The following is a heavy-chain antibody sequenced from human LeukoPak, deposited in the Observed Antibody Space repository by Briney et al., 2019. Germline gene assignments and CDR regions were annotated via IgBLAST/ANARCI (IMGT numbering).Heavy chain of an antibody. CDR1: GCTFSSYA. V-gene: IGHV1-69*06. J-gene: IGHJ3*02. Sequence: SVKVSCKASGCTFSSYAISWVRQAPGQGLEWMGGIIPIFGTANYAQKFQGRVTITADKSTSTAYMELSSLRSEDTAVYYCARAPDYSSGWDDAFDIWGQGTMVTVSS. CDR2: IIPIFGTA. CDR3: ARAPDYSSGWDDAFDI. D-gene: IGHD6-19*01.